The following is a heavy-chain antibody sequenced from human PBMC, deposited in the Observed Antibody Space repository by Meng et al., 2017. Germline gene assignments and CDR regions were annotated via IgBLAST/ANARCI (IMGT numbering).Heavy chain of an antibody. V-gene: IGHV1-2*02. CDR1: GYTFTSYY. CDR3: ATTYYYGSGSYYQGDNWFDP. Sequence: ASVKVSCKASGYTFTSYYMHWVRQAPGQGLEWMGWINPNSGGTNYAQKFQGRVTMTRDTSISTAYMELSRLRSDDTAVYYCATTYYYGSGSYYQGDNWFDPWGQGTLVTVSS. CDR2: INPNSGGT. J-gene: IGHJ5*02. D-gene: IGHD3-10*01.